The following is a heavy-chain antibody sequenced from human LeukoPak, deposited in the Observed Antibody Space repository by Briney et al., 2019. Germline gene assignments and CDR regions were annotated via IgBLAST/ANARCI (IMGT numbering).Heavy chain of an antibody. D-gene: IGHD2-21*01. CDR3: ARGGLHKTFDY. CDR1: GGSISSGGYY. CDR2: IYYSGST. J-gene: IGHJ4*02. Sequence: SSETLSLTCTVSGGSISSGGYYWSWIRQHPGKGLEWIGYIYYSGSTYYNPSLKSRVTISVDTSKNQFSLKLSSVTAADTAVYYCARGGLHKTFDYWGQGTLVTVSS. V-gene: IGHV4-31*03.